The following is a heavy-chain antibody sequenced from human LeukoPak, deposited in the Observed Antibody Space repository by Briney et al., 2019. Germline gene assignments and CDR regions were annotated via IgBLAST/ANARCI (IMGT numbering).Heavy chain of an antibody. CDR2: INTNTGNP. CDR3: ARLLVVVPGASIHWFDP. V-gene: IGHV7-4-1*02. J-gene: IGHJ5*02. CDR1: GYTFTGYY. Sequence: ASVKVSCKASGYTFTGYYMHWVRQAPGQGLKWMGWINTNTGNPTYAQGFTGRFVFSLDTSVSTAYLKISNLKAEDTAFYYCARLLVVVPGASIHWFDPWGQGTLVTVSS. D-gene: IGHD2-2*01.